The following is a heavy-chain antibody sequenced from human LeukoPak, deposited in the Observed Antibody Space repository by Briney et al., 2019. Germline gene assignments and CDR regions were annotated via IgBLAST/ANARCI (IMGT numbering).Heavy chain of an antibody. CDR2: IKQDGSEK. CDR3: ARDQFKRIFGVVMGEVNWFDP. V-gene: IGHV3-7*01. D-gene: IGHD3-3*01. J-gene: IGHJ5*02. Sequence: PGGSLRLSCAASGFTFSSYWMSWVRQAPGKGLEWVANIKQDGSEKYYVDSVKGRFTISRDNAKNSLYLQMNSLRAEDTAVYYCARDQFKRIFGVVMGEVNWFDPWGQGTLVTVSS. CDR1: GFTFSSYW.